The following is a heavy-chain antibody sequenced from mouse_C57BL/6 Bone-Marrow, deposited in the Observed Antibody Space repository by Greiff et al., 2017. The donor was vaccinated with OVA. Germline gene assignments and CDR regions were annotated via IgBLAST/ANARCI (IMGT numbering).Heavy chain of an antibody. J-gene: IGHJ2*01. Sequence: VQLQQSGAELVRPGTSVKVSCKASGYAFTNYLIEWVKQRPGQGLEWIGVINPGSGGTNYNEKFKGKATLTADKSSSTAYMQLSSLTSEDSAVYYCASRYSTVVAGDFDYWGQGTTLTVSS. CDR2: INPGSGGT. CDR1: GYAFTNYL. CDR3: ASRYSTVVAGDFDY. D-gene: IGHD1-1*01. V-gene: IGHV1-54*01.